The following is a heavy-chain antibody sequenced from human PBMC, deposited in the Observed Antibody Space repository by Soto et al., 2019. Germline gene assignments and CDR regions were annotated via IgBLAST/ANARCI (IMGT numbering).Heavy chain of an antibody. CDR3: ARASADWYFDL. D-gene: IGHD6-25*01. CDR1: GGSISSYY. J-gene: IGHJ2*01. V-gene: IGHV4-59*01. Sequence: QVQLQESGPGLVKPSETLSLTCTVSGGSISSYYWCWIRQPPGKGLEWIGYIYYSGSTNYNPTLKSRVTISVDTSKDQFSLKLSSVTAADTAVYYCARASADWYFDLWGRGTLVTVSS. CDR2: IYYSGST.